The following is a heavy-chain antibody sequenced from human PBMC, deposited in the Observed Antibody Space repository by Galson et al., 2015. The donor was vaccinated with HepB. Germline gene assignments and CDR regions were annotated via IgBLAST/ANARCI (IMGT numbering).Heavy chain of an antibody. CDR3: ARAKEGRGYFDY. J-gene: IGHJ4*02. Sequence: ETLSLTCAVSGDSISNDRWWSWVRQPPGEGLEWIGEAYHSGGTNYRPSLKSRVAISVDKSKNQFSLKLTSVTAADTAVYYCARAKEGRGYFDYWGQGTLVTVSS. CDR1: GDSISNDRW. CDR2: AYHSGGT. D-gene: IGHD3-10*01. V-gene: IGHV4-4*02.